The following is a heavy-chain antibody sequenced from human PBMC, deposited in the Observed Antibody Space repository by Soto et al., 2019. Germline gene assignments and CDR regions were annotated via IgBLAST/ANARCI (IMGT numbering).Heavy chain of an antibody. CDR2: ISYDASNK. CDR1: GFTFSSYA. V-gene: IGHV3-30-3*01. Sequence: QVQLVESGRGVVQPGRSLRLSCAASGFTFSSYAMHWVRQAPGKGLEWVTVISYDASNKYYADSVKGRFTISRDNSKNTLYLQMNSLRLEDTAVYYCARGPSSLTRFDYWGQGTLVTVSS. CDR3: ARGPSSLTRFDY. J-gene: IGHJ4*02. D-gene: IGHD2-2*01.